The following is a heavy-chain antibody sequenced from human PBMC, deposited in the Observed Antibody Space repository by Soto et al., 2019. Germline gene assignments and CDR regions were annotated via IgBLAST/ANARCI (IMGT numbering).Heavy chain of an antibody. CDR1: GFTFSSYS. Sequence: GGSLRLSCAASGFTFSSYSMHWDRQAPGKGLEWVAVISYDGSNKYYADSVKGRFTISRDNSKNTLYLQMNSLRAEDTAVSYSANDFYDFWSGYYGPLDSWGQGT. J-gene: IGHJ4*02. D-gene: IGHD3-3*01. CDR3: ANDFYDFWSGYYGPLDS. CDR2: ISYDGSNK. V-gene: IGHV3-30*18.